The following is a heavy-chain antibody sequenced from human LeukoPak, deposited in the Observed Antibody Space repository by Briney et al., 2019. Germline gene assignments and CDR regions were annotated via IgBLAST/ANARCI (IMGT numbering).Heavy chain of an antibody. V-gene: IGHV4-34*01. J-gene: IGHJ4*02. CDR1: GGSFSGYY. D-gene: IGHD3-22*01. Sequence: SETLSLTCAVYGGSFSGYYWSWIRQPPGKGLEWIGEINHSGSTYYNPSLKSRVTISVDTSKNQFSLKLSSVTAADTAVYYCARTVSNYYDSSGLGYWGQGTLVTVSS. CDR2: INHSGST. CDR3: ARTVSNYYDSSGLGY.